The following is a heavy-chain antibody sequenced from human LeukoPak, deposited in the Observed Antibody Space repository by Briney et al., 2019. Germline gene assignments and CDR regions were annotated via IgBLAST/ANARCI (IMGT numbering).Heavy chain of an antibody. CDR2: ISAYNDNT. CDR1: GYTFTSYG. J-gene: IGHJ4*02. Sequence: GASVKVSCKASGYTFTSYGISWVRQAPGQGLEWMGWISAYNDNTNYAQKLQGRVTMTTDTSTSTAYMELRSLRSDDTAVYYCARVRGYYDSSGYYYAGWGQGTLVTVSS. D-gene: IGHD3-22*01. V-gene: IGHV1-18*01. CDR3: ARVRGYYDSSGYYYAG.